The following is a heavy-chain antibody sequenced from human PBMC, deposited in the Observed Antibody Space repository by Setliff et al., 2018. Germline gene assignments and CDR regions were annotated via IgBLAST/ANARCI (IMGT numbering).Heavy chain of an antibody. J-gene: IGHJ4*02. Sequence: LSLSCAASGFIFSNYAMSWVRQAPGKGLEWVCGMSGSGRYTHHADSVKGRFTISRDNSKNTLFLQMNSLIFDDTAVYYCSKHPTALTTAGGDYWGQGTPVTVSS. V-gene: IGHV3-23*01. CDR2: MSGSGRYT. CDR1: GFIFSNYA. D-gene: IGHD4-17*01. CDR3: SKHPTALTTAGGDY.